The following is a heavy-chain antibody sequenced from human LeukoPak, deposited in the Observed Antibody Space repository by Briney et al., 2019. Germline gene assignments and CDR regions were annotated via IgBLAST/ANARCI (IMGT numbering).Heavy chain of an antibody. CDR3: AREEDIVLKSPPIPVDSYLDV. CDR1: GFTFDDYA. CDR2: IRWNSGSI. V-gene: IGHV3-9*01. J-gene: IGHJ6*03. Sequence: QPGRSLRLSCAASGFTFDDYAMHWVRQAPGKGLEWVSGIRWNSGSIGYADSVKGRFIICRDNAKTSLSLQMNSLRAEDTAVYFCAREEDIVLKSPPIPVDSYLDVWGKGTTVTVSS. D-gene: IGHD2-15*01.